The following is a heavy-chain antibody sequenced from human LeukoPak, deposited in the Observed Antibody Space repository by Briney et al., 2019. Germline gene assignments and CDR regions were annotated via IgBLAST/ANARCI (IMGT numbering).Heavy chain of an antibody. CDR1: GYSFTKHW. V-gene: IGHV5-51*01. J-gene: IGHJ4*02. CDR3: ARLSEVATGTGYFDF. Sequence: GESLKISCKGSGYSFTKHWIGWVRQMPGKGLEWMGIIYPGDSETRYSPSFQGQVTFSADKSISTAYLQWSSLKASDTAIYYCARLSEVATGTGYFDFWGQGTLVTVSS. D-gene: IGHD6-13*01. CDR2: IYPGDSET.